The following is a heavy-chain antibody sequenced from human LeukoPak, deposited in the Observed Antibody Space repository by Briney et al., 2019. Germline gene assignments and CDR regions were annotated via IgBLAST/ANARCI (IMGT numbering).Heavy chain of an antibody. CDR2: INTNTGNP. J-gene: IGHJ4*02. D-gene: IGHD3-22*01. CDR1: GYTFTHYA. Sequence: ASVKVSCKASGYTFTHYAMNWVRQAPGQGLEWMGWINTNTGNPTYAQGFTGRFVFSLDTSVSTAYLQISSLKAEDTAVYYCVTRDGVSSGFSNLDYWGQGTLVTVSS. V-gene: IGHV7-4-1*02. CDR3: VTRDGVSSGFSNLDY.